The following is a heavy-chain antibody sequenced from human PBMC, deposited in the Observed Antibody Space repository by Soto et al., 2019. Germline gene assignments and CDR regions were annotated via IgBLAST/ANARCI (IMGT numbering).Heavy chain of an antibody. V-gene: IGHV1-69*13. CDR3: ASLPTYYYDSSGQVDY. CDR2: IIPIFGTA. CDR1: GGTFSSYA. J-gene: IGHJ4*02. Sequence: SVKVSCKASGGTFSSYAISWVRQAPGQGLEWMGGIIPIFGTANYAQKFQGRVTITADESTSTAYMELSSLRSEDTAVYYCASLPTYYYDSSGQVDYSGQGTLVTVSS. D-gene: IGHD3-22*01.